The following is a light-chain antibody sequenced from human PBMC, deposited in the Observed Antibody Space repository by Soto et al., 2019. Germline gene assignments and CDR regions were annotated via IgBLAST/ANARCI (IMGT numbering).Light chain of an antibody. CDR3: SAWDDSLNGVV. J-gene: IGLJ2*01. Sequence: QSVVTQPPSASGTPGQRVTISCSGSSSNIGSNTVNWCQQLPGTAPQLLIYNHNQRPSGVPDRFSGSKSGTSASLAISGLQSEDEADYYCSAWDDSLNGVVFGGGTKLTVL. V-gene: IGLV1-44*01. CDR2: NHN. CDR1: SSNIGSNT.